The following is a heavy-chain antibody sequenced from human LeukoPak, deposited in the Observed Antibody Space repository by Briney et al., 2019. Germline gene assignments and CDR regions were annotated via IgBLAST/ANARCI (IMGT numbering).Heavy chain of an antibody. D-gene: IGHD3-16*01. Sequence: ASVKVSCKASGYRFTSSGISWVRQAPGQGLEWMGWISGYNGETNYVQKFRGRVTMTTDSSTSTAYMELRSLRSDDTAVYYCAREEGGNYYYMDVWGKGTTVTVSS. V-gene: IGHV1-18*01. CDR2: ISGYNGET. CDR1: GYRFTSSG. J-gene: IGHJ6*03. CDR3: AREEGGNYYYMDV.